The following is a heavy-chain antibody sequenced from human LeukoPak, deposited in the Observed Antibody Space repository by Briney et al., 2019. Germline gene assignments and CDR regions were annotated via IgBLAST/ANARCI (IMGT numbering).Heavy chain of an antibody. V-gene: IGHV3-30*18. Sequence: GGSLRLSCAASGFTFSSYGMHWVRQAPGKGLEWVAVISYDGSNKYYADSVKGRFTISRDNSKNALYLQMNSLRAEDTAVYYCAKDRDGYKSGDFDYWGQGTLVTVSS. CDR3: AKDRDGYKSGDFDY. CDR1: GFTFSSYG. D-gene: IGHD5-24*01. J-gene: IGHJ4*02. CDR2: ISYDGSNK.